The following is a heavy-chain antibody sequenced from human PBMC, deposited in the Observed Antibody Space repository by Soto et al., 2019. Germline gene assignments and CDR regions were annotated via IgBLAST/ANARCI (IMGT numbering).Heavy chain of an antibody. CDR2: INPNSGGT. CDR1: GYTFTGYY. J-gene: IGHJ6*03. Sequence: ASVKVSCKASGYTFTGYYMHWVRQAPGQGLEWMGWINPNSGGTNYAQKFQGWVTMTRDTSISTAYMELSRLRSDDTAVYYCARGTLVRGVFRHLHYYMDVWGKGTTVTVSS. CDR3: ARGTLVRGVFRHLHYYMDV. V-gene: IGHV1-2*04. D-gene: IGHD3-10*01.